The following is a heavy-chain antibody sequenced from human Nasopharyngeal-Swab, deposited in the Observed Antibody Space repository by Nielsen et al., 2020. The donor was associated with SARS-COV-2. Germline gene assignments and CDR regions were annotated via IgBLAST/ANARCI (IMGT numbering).Heavy chain of an antibody. V-gene: IGHV3-74*01. CDR2: INGEESRT. J-gene: IGHJ3*01. Sequence: GESLKISCAVSGFTFNNYWMHWVRQAPGKGLVWVSRINGEESRTSYADSVKSRFTISRDNAKNTLYLQMNSLRADDAAMYYCARDPHGVRGAMQDAFDLWGQGTMVTVSS. CDR1: GFTFNNYW. CDR3: ARDPHGVRGAMQDAFDL. D-gene: IGHD3-16*01.